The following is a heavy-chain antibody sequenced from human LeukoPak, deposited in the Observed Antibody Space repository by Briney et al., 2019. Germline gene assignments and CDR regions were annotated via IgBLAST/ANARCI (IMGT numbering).Heavy chain of an antibody. Sequence: ASEPLSLTCSVSGGSISSYYWSWIRQPPGKGLEWIGYIYYSGSTNYNPSLKSRVTISVDTSKNQFSLKLSSVTAADTAVYYCARQWYGGNSGGYFDYWGQGTLVTVSS. CDR2: IYYSGST. CDR1: GGSISSYY. D-gene: IGHD4-23*01. CDR3: ARQWYGGNSGGYFDY. V-gene: IGHV4-59*08. J-gene: IGHJ4*02.